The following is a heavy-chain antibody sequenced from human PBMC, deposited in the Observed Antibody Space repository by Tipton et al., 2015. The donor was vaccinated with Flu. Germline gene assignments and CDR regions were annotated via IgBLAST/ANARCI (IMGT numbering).Heavy chain of an antibody. J-gene: IGHJ4*02. CDR2: IGTAADT. Sequence: SLRLSCQASGFTFSSYGMHWVRQVTGKGLEWVSGIGTAADTYYADSVKGRFTISRDNAKNSLYLQMNNLRAEDTAVYYCTRRLVEDWGQGTQVTVSS. CDR3: TRRLVED. V-gene: IGHV3-13*01. CDR1: GFTFSSYG.